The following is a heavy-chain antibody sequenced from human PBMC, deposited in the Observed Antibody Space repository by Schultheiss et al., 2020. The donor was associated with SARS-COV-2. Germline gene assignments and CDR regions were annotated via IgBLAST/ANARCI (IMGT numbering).Heavy chain of an antibody. J-gene: IGHJ5*02. CDR1: GGTFSSYA. CDR2: IIPIFGTA. CDR3: ARDPGGENWFDP. Sequence: SVKVSCKASGGTFSSYAISWVRQAPGQGLEWMGGIIPIFGTANYAQKFQGRVTITADKSTSTAYMELSSLRSEDTAVYYCARDPGGENWFDPWGQGTLVTVSS. V-gene: IGHV1-69*06. D-gene: IGHD2-21*01.